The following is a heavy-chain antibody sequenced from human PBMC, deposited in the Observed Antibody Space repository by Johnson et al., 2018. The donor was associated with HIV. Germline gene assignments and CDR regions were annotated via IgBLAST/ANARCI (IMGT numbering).Heavy chain of an antibody. V-gene: IGHV3-NL1*01. CDR3: ANGRLAAHDAFDI. CDR1: GFTFDDYA. Sequence: QVQLVESGGGFIQPGRSLRLSCAASGFTFDDYAMHWVRQAPGKGLEWVSVIYSGGSTYYADSVKGRFTISRDNSKNTLYLQMNSLRAEDTAGYYCANGRLAAHDAFDIWGQGTMVTVSS. D-gene: IGHD1-26*01. CDR2: IYSGGST. J-gene: IGHJ3*02.